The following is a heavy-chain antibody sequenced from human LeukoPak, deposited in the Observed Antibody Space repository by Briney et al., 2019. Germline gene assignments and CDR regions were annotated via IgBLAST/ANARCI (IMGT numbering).Heavy chain of an antibody. J-gene: IGHJ5*02. CDR1: GCSISSYY. CDR3: AREDYNILTGSGDNWFDP. CDR2: IYDSGST. Sequence: SETLSLTCTVSGCSISSYYWSWIRQSPGKGLEWIGYIYDSGSTNYNPSLKSRATISVATSRTQCSLKLSSVTAADTAVYYWAREDYNILTGSGDNWFDPWGEGTLVTVSS. D-gene: IGHD3-9*01. V-gene: IGHV4-59*01.